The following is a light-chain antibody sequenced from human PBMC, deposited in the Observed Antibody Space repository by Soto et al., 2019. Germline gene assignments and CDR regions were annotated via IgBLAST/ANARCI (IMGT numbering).Light chain of an antibody. CDR1: QTISSW. Sequence: DIQMTESPSTLSGSVGDRDTITCRASQTISSWLAWYQQKPGKAPKLLIYKASTLKSGVPSRFSGSGSGTEFTLTISGLQPDDFATYYCQQYNNYSNNFGQGTKVDIK. CDR3: QQYNNYSNN. V-gene: IGKV1-5*03. J-gene: IGKJ1*01. CDR2: KAS.